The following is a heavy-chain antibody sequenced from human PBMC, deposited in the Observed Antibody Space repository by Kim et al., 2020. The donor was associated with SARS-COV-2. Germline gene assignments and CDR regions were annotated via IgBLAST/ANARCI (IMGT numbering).Heavy chain of an antibody. J-gene: IGHJ4*02. D-gene: IGHD3-16*02. CDR3: ARGRITFGGVIAYPFDY. Sequence: FQGRVTITRDTSASTAYMELSSLRSEDTAVYYCARGRITFGGVIAYPFDYWGQGTLVTVSS. V-gene: IGHV1-3*01.